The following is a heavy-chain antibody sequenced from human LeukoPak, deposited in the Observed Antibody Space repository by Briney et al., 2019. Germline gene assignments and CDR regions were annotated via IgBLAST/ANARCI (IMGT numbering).Heavy chain of an antibody. Sequence: ASVKVSCKASGGTFSSYTISWVRQAPGQGLEWMGRIIPILGIANYAQKFQGRVTITADKSTSTAYMELSSLRSEDTAVYYCARGGLGYCSSTSCSTRRWFDPWSQGTLVTVSS. J-gene: IGHJ5*02. V-gene: IGHV1-69*02. CDR3: ARGGLGYCSSTSCSTRRWFDP. CDR2: IIPILGIA. D-gene: IGHD2-2*01. CDR1: GGTFSSYT.